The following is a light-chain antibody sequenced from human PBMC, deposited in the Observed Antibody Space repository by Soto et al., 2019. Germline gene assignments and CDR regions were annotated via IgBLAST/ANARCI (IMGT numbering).Light chain of an antibody. CDR2: DAS. J-gene: IGKJ2*01. Sequence: EIVLTQSPATLSLSPGERATLSCRASQSVSSYLAWYQQTPGQAPRLLIYDASNRATGIPARFSGSGSGTDFTLTISSLEPEDFAVYYCQQRSNWPQYTFGQGTKLEIK. CDR3: QQRSNWPQYT. V-gene: IGKV3-11*01. CDR1: QSVSSY.